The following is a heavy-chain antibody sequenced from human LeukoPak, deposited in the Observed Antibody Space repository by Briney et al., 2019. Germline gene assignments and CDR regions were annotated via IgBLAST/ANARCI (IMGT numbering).Heavy chain of an antibody. Sequence: SVKVSCKASGGTFSSYAISWVRQAPGQGLEWMGRIIPILGIANYAQKFQGRVTITADKSTSTAYMELSSLRSEDTAVYYCARFSRRPMYCSGGSCYSEYFQHWGQGTLVTVSS. J-gene: IGHJ1*01. CDR1: GGTFSSYA. D-gene: IGHD2-15*01. CDR3: ARFSRRPMYCSGGSCYSEYFQH. CDR2: IIPILGIA. V-gene: IGHV1-69*04.